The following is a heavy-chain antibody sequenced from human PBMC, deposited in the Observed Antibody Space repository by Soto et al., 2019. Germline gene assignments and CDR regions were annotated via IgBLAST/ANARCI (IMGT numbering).Heavy chain of an antibody. CDR3: AREGGDRGSDFWSGYYPGYDAFDI. D-gene: IGHD3-3*01. CDR2: IKQDGSEK. J-gene: IGHJ3*02. V-gene: IGHV3-7*01. Sequence: GGSLRLACAASGVTFSSYWMSWVRQAPGKGLEWVANIKQDGSEKYYVDSVKGRFTISRDNAKNSLYLQMNSLRAEDTAVYYCAREGGDRGSDFWSGYYPGYDAFDIWGQGTMVTVSS. CDR1: GVTFSSYW.